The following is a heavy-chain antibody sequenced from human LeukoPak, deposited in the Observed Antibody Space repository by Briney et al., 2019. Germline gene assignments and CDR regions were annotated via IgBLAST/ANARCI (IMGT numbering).Heavy chain of an antibody. CDR2: ISYDGSNK. CDR1: GFTFSSYG. D-gene: IGHD6-19*01. J-gene: IGHJ4*02. Sequence: GGSLRPSCAASGFTFSSYGMQWVRQAPGKGLGWVAVISYDGSNKYYADSVKGRFTLSRDNSKNTLYLQMNSLRAEDTAVYCCAKDGREAGPYYWGQGTLVTVSS. CDR3: AKDGREAGPYY. V-gene: IGHV3-30*18.